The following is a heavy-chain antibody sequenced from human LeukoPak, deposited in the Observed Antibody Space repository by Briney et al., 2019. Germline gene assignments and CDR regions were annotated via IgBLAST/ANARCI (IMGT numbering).Heavy chain of an antibody. J-gene: IGHJ6*03. CDR1: GFTFDDYG. Sequence: SGGSLRLSCAASGFTFDDYGMSWVRQAPGKGLEWVSGNWNGGSTGYADSVKGRFTISRDNAKNSLYLQMNSLRAEDTALYYCARAKEAMVRGVRYYYYMDVWGKGTTVTISS. V-gene: IGHV3-20*04. CDR2: NWNGGST. CDR3: ARAKEAMVRGVRYYYYMDV. D-gene: IGHD3-10*01.